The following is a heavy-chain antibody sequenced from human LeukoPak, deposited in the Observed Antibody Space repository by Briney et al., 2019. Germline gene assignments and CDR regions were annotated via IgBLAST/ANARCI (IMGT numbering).Heavy chain of an antibody. V-gene: IGHV4-59*01. CDR3: ARLATPSTVAARGRSWFES. J-gene: IGHJ5*01. Sequence: SETLSLTCAVSGDSINSDYWSWIRQPPGKGLEWIGYIYYTGSTNYNPSLKSRVTISVDTSKNQFSLKLNSVTAADTAVYYCARLATPSTVAARGRSWFESWGQGTLVTVSS. D-gene: IGHD6-6*01. CDR2: IYYTGST. CDR1: GDSINSDY.